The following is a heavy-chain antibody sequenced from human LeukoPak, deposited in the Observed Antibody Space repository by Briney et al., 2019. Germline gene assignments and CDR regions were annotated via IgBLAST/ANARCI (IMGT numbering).Heavy chain of an antibody. D-gene: IGHD3-16*01. J-gene: IGHJ4*02. CDR1: GGTFSDST. CDR2: IGPTGNT. Sequence: ASVKVSCKVSGGTFSDSTLSWARQAPGQGLEWTGCIGPTGNTVYVQKFQGRVTVTRDTSINTVYMEVNSLRSDDTAVYSCARESLGGLKYFDDWGQGTLVTVSS. V-gene: IGHV1-2*02. CDR3: ARESLGGLKYFDD.